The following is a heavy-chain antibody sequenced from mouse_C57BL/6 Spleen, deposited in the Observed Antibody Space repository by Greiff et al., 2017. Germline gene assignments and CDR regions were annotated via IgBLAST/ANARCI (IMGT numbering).Heavy chain of an antibody. CDR2: ISSGGDYI. J-gene: IGHJ2*01. CDR1: GFTFSSYA. V-gene: IGHV5-9-1*02. Sequence: VQLKESGEGLVKPGGSLKLSCAASGFTFSSYAMSWVRQTPEKRLEWVAYISSGGDYIYYADTVKGRFTISRDNARNTLYLQMSSLKSEDTAMYYCTRDGGLLLRSFDYWGQGTTLTVSS. D-gene: IGHD1-1*01. CDR3: TRDGGLLLRSFDY.